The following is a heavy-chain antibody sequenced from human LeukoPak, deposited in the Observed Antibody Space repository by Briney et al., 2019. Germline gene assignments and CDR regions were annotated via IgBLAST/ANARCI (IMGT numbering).Heavy chain of an antibody. CDR1: EFAFSSYS. CDR3: ARSLKWYCSGGSCYSAPSTSDFNWFDP. CDR2: ISSSGDFI. Sequence: PGGSLRLSSAAYEFAFSSYSTSWVRQAPGKGLQWVSSISSSGDFISYADSLKGRFTISRDNAKNSLYLQMNSLGDEDAAIYYCARSLKWYCSGGSCYSAPSTSDFNWFDPWGQGTLVTVSS. J-gene: IGHJ5*02. V-gene: IGHV3-21*01. D-gene: IGHD2-15*01.